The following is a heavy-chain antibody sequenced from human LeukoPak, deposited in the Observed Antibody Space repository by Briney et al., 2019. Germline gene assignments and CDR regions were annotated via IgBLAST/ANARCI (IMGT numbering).Heavy chain of an antibody. V-gene: IGHV4-59*08. CDR1: GGSISSYY. CDR3: ARMLPQGYYYGSGSSHYYFDY. D-gene: IGHD3-10*01. Sequence: PSETLSLTCTVSGGSISSYYWSWIRQPPGKGLEWIGYIYYSGSTYYNPSLKSRVTISVDTSKNQFSLKLSSVTAADTAVYYCARMLPQGYYYGSGSSHYYFDYWGQGTLVTVSS. CDR2: IYYSGST. J-gene: IGHJ4*02.